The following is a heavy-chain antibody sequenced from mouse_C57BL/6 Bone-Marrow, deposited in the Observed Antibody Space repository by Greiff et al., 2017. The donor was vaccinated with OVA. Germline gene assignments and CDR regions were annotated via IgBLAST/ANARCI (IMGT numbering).Heavy chain of an antibody. CDR3: ARWGLNYGNHYWYFDV. CDR1: GYTFTSYW. D-gene: IGHD2-1*01. CDR2: INPSNGGT. J-gene: IGHJ1*03. V-gene: IGHV1-53*01. Sequence: QVQLQQPGPELVKPGASVKLSCKASGYTFTSYWMHWVKQRPGQGLEWIGNINPSNGGTNYNEKFKSKATLTVDKSSSTAYMQLSSLTSEDSAVYYCARWGLNYGNHYWYFDVWGTGTTVTVSS.